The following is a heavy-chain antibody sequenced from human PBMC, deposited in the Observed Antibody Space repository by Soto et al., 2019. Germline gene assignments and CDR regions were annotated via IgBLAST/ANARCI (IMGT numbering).Heavy chain of an antibody. Sequence: QVQLQESGPGLVKPSETLSLTCTVSGTSVSSNSNHWSWVRQPPGKGLEWIGYIYYDGTTNSNPSLKNRVTISLDTSKDQFSLKVTSVTAVDTAVYYCARRVGATPPRDWGQGTLGTVST. CDR3: ARRVGATPPRD. J-gene: IGHJ4*02. CDR1: GTSVSSNSNH. CDR2: IYYDGTT. V-gene: IGHV4-61*01. D-gene: IGHD1-26*01.